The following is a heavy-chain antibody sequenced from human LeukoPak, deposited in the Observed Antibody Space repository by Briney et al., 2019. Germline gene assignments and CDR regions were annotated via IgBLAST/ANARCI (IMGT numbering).Heavy chain of an antibody. Sequence: SLRLSCAASGFTFSSYGMHWVRQAPGKGLGWVAVISYDGSNKYYADSVKGRFTISRDNSKNTLYLQMNSLRAEDTAVYYCAKDRPEYYDILTGYFDYWGQGTLVNVSS. V-gene: IGHV3-30*18. J-gene: IGHJ4*02. CDR1: GFTFSSYG. CDR2: ISYDGSNK. D-gene: IGHD3-9*01. CDR3: AKDRPEYYDILTGYFDY.